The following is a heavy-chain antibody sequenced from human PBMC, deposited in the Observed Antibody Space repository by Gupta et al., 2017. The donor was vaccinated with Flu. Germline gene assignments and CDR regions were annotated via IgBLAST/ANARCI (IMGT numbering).Heavy chain of an antibody. CDR3: VRDFTGFSDL. CDR1: GFGVSGNW. CDR2: LSDDGGST. V-gene: IGHV3-74*01. J-gene: IGHJ5*02. Sequence: GFGVSGNWMHGVRQAPGRGLIWVARLSDDGGSTNYADSVKGRFTISRDNTKNALYLQMNSLRAEDTAIYYCVRDFTGFSDLWGQGTLVTVSS. D-gene: IGHD3-9*01.